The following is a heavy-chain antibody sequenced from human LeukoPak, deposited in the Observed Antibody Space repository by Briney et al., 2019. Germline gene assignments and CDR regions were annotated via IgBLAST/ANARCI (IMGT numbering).Heavy chain of an antibody. D-gene: IGHD2-2*03. CDR2: INYSGST. CDR1: GGSVSSSSWY. V-gene: IGHV4-39*01. J-gene: IGHJ4*02. CDR3: AKLGFCTSAICP. Sequence: SEPLSLTCTVSGGSVSSSSWYWGWIREPPGKGLEWIGSINYSGSTNYKSSLKSRVTISVDTSKNQFSLRLSSVTAADTAVYYCAKLGFCTSAICPRGQGTLVTVSS.